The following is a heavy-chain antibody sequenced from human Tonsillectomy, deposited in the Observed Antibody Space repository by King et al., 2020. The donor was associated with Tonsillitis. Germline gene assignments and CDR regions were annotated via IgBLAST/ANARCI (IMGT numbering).Heavy chain of an antibody. CDR3: ARTLGYTSSSVDF. CDR2: IYPDDSDT. J-gene: IGHJ4*02. V-gene: IGHV5-51*01. D-gene: IGHD6-6*01. CDR1: GYSFTNYW. Sequence: QLVQSGAEVKKPGESLKISCKGSGYSFTNYWLGWVRQMPGKGLEWMGIIYPDDSDTTYRPSFQGQVTISADKSISTAFLQWSSLKASDTAMYYCARTLGYTSSSVDFWGQGTLVTVSS.